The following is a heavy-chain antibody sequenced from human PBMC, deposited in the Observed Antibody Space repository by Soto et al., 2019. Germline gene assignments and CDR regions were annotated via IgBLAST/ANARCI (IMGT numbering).Heavy chain of an antibody. Sequence: PGGSLRLPCAASAFTFSTYSMNWVRQAPGKGLERVSSISSSSSYIYYADSVKGRFTISRDNAKNSLYLQMNSLRADDTAVYYCARDRGYGDKPTDVWGQGTLVTVSS. V-gene: IGHV3-21*01. CDR1: AFTFSTYS. D-gene: IGHD4-17*01. J-gene: IGHJ4*02. CDR3: ARDRGYGDKPTDV. CDR2: ISSSSSYI.